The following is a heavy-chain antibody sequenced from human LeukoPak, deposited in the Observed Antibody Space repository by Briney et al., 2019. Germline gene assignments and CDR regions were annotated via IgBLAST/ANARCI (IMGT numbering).Heavy chain of an antibody. CDR1: GYTFTGYY. V-gene: IGHV1-2*02. CDR2: INPNSGGI. D-gene: IGHD3-3*01. Sequence: ASVKVSCKASGYTFTGYYMHWVRQAPGQGLEWMGWINPNSGGINYAQKFQGRVTMTRDTSISTAYMELSRLRSDDTAVYYCARGGPAMEWLLGEAFDIWGQGTMVTVSS. CDR3: ARGGPAMEWLLGEAFDI. J-gene: IGHJ3*02.